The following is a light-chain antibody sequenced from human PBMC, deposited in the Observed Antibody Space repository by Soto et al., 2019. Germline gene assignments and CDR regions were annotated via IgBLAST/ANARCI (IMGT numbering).Light chain of an antibody. CDR2: AAS. CDR3: QQLNSYPIT. CDR1: QGLSGY. V-gene: IGKV1-9*01. Sequence: DLQLTQSPSSLSASVGDRITITCRASQGLSGYLAWYQQKPGKAPKLLISAASTLRSGGPSRFSGSGSGTDFTLTISSLQPEDFATYYCQQLNSYPITFGQGTRLEI. J-gene: IGKJ5*01.